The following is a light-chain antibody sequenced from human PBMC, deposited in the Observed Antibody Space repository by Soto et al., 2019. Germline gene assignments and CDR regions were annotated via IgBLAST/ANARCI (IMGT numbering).Light chain of an antibody. CDR2: GAS. CDR3: LQDINYPWT. V-gene: IGKV1-6*01. J-gene: IGKJ1*01. CDR1: QGIRND. Sequence: IQMTQSPSAMSASVGDRVTITCRASQGIRNDLGWYQQKPGKPPKVLIYGASNLQSGVPPRFSGSGSGTDFTLAISSLQPEDSATYYCLQDINYPWTFGQGTKVDIK.